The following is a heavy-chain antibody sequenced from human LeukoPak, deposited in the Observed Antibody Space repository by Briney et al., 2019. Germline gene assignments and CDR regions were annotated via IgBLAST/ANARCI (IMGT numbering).Heavy chain of an antibody. CDR2: INPNSGGT. Sequence: ASVKVSCKTSGYTFTDYYMHWVRQAPGQGLEWMGWINPNSGGTSSAQKFQGRVTMTRDTSITTVYMEVSWLTSDDTAIYYCARADRLHGGPYLIGPWGQGTLVTVSS. CDR3: ARADRLHGGPYLIGP. J-gene: IGHJ5*02. V-gene: IGHV1-2*02. D-gene: IGHD2-21*01. CDR1: GYTFTDYY.